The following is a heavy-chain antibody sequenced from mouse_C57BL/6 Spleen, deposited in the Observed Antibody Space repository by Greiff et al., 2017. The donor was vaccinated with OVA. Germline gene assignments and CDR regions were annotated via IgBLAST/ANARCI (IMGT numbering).Heavy chain of an antibody. CDR3: ARNYDYDGEGYYAMDY. D-gene: IGHD2-4*01. J-gene: IGHJ4*01. Sequence: VQLVESGAELARPGASVKLSCKASGYTFTSYGISWVKQRTGQGLEWIGEIYPRSGNTYYNEKFKGKATLTADKSSSTAYMELRSLTSEDSAVYFCARNYDYDGEGYYAMDYWGQGTSVTVSS. V-gene: IGHV1-81*01. CDR2: IYPRSGNT. CDR1: GYTFTSYG.